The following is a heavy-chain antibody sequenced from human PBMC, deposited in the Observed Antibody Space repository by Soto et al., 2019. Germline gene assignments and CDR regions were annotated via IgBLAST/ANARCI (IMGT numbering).Heavy chain of an antibody. Sequence: EVQLVESGGGLVQPGRSLRLSCAASGFTFADYAMHWVRQAPGKGLEWVSGISWNSGNIDYADSVKGRFTISRDNAKNSLYLKMNSLRPEDTALYYCAKDVFWSGYSYYYGMDVWGPGTTVTVSS. CDR2: ISWNSGNI. CDR3: AKDVFWSGYSYYYGMDV. CDR1: GFTFADYA. J-gene: IGHJ6*02. D-gene: IGHD3-3*01. V-gene: IGHV3-9*01.